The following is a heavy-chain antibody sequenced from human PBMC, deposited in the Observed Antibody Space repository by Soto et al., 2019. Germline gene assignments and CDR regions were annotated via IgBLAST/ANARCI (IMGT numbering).Heavy chain of an antibody. D-gene: IGHD1-1*01. J-gene: IGHJ4*02. CDR1: GGSISSSSYY. CDR3: AIHVLDTQLEPYYFDY. CDR2: IYNSGST. V-gene: IGHV4-39*01. Sequence: SETLSLTCTVSGGSISSSSYYWGRIRQPPGKGMERIGSIYNSGSTYYNPSLKSRVTISVDTSKNQFSLKLSSVTAADTAVYYCAIHVLDTQLEPYYFDYWGQGTLVTVSS.